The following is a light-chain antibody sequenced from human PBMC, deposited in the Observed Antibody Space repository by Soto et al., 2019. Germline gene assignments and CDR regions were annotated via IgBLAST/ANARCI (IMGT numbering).Light chain of an antibody. CDR3: QSYDSSLSGYV. Sequence: QSALTQPPSVSGAPGQRVTISCTGSSSNIGAGYDVHWYQQLPGTAPTLLISGNSNRPSGVPDRLSGSKSGTSASLAITGLRAEDEADYFCQSYDSSLSGYVFGTGTKLTVL. CDR2: GNS. J-gene: IGLJ1*01. CDR1: SSNIGAGYD. V-gene: IGLV1-40*01.